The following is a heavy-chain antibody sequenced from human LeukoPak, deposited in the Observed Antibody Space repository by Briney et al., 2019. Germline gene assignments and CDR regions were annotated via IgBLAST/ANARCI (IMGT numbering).Heavy chain of an antibody. J-gene: IGHJ4*02. CDR1: GGSISSGGY. CDR3: ARHGSYSLAF. D-gene: IGHD1-26*01. CDR2: IYYIGSI. V-gene: IGHV4-4*02. Sequence: PSETLSLTCAVSGGSISSGGYWSWLRQPPGKGLEWIGQIYYIGSINYNPSLESRVIMSLDKSTNQLSLRFNSVTAADTAVYYCARHGSYSLAFWGQGALVTVSS.